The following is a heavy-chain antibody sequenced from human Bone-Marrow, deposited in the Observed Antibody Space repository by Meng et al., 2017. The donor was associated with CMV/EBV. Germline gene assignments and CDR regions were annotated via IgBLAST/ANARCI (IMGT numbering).Heavy chain of an antibody. Sequence: GGSLRLSCAASGFSFSDYAMSWVRQGPGEGLECVSSISGSGDARYHADSVKGRLTISRDKSINTVYLQMNSLRVEDTAVYFCVKGWVVPGAVGGHFDFWGQGTRVTVSS. CDR2: ISGSGDAR. D-gene: IGHD2-2*01. J-gene: IGHJ4*02. V-gene: IGHV3-23*01. CDR3: VKGWVVPGAVGGHFDF. CDR1: GFSFSDYA.